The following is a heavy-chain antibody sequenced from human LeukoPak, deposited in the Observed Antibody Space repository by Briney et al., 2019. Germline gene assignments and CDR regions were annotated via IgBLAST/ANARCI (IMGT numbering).Heavy chain of an antibody. Sequence: QSGGSLRLSCAASGFTFSNYAMNWVRQAPGKGLEWVSGISGGGGSTYYADSVKGRFTISRDNSKNTLYLQMDSLRAEDTALYYCAKGSGINHYHWIDPWGQGTLVTVSS. J-gene: IGHJ5*02. V-gene: IGHV3-23*01. CDR1: GFTFSNYA. CDR3: AKGSGINHYHWIDP. CDR2: ISGGGGST. D-gene: IGHD1-14*01.